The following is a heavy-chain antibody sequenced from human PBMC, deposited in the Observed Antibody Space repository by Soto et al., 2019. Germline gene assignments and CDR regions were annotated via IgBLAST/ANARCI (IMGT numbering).Heavy chain of an antibody. CDR3: VREGVGPTYGWFDP. Sequence: QVQLVQSGAEVKKPGASVKVSCEATGYTFTGNYLHWVRQAPGRGLEWMGWIHPHSGATKYAQKFQGWVTMTRDTSISTAYLDLSSLKSNDTAVYYCVREGVGPTYGWFDPWGQGTLVTVSS. CDR2: IHPHSGAT. V-gene: IGHV1-2*04. D-gene: IGHD2-8*01. J-gene: IGHJ5*02. CDR1: GYTFTGNY.